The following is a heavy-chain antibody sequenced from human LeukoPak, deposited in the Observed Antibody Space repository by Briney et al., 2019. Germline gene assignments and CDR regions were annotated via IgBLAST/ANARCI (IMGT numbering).Heavy chain of an antibody. V-gene: IGHV5-51*01. CDR2: IYPGDSDT. D-gene: IGHD4-17*01. CDR1: GYSFTSYW. J-gene: IGHJ4*02. Sequence: GESLRISCKGSGYSFTSYWIGWVRQMPGKGLEWMGIIYPGDSDTRYSPSFQGQVTISADKSISTAYLQWSSLKASDTAMYYCARGDYGDYRVYYTLFDYWGQGTLVTVSS. CDR3: ARGDYGDYRVYYTLFDY.